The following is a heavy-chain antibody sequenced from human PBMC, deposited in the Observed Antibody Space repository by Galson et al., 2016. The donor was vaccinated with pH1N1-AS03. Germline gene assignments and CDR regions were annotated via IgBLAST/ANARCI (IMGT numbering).Heavy chain of an antibody. D-gene: IGHD3-10*01. J-gene: IGHJ4*02. Sequence: ETLSLTCLVSGASLISSDFYWGWVRQSPGQAPEWIGSVHHTGSTYYSPPLKTRLTISVDTSNNQFSLRLRSVTAADTGVYYCARRPTGIDYWGQGSQVTVSS. CDR2: VHHTGST. CDR1: GASLISSDFY. V-gene: IGHV4-39*01. CDR3: ARRPTGIDY.